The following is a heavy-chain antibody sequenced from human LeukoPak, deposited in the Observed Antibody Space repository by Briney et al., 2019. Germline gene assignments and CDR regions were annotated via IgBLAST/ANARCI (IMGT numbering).Heavy chain of an antibody. J-gene: IGHJ4*02. V-gene: IGHV3-23*01. CDR2: VCSGGTR. D-gene: IGHD3-16*01. CDR1: GFNFNIYT. Sequence: GGSLKLSCAASGFNFNIYTMAWVRQAPGKGLEWISAVCSGGTRYYADSVKGRFTISRDNSKTTVSLQMDSLRADDTALYYCAKMRGMPREAYHFDHWGRGTLLAVSS. CDR3: AKMRGMPREAYHFDH.